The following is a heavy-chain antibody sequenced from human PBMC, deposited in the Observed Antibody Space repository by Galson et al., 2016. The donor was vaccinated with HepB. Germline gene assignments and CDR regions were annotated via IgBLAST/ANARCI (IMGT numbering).Heavy chain of an antibody. J-gene: IGHJ3*02. D-gene: IGHD3-10*01. Sequence: SLRLSCAASGFTFNNYGIHWVRQAPGKGLEWVAVIWYDGSKKYYGDSVTGRFTISRDNSKNTVYLQMNSLRVEDTAVYYCASERGSDYGSGSDAFDIWGQGTMVTVSS. CDR2: IWYDGSKK. V-gene: IGHV3-33*01. CDR3: ASERGSDYGSGSDAFDI. CDR1: GFTFNNYG.